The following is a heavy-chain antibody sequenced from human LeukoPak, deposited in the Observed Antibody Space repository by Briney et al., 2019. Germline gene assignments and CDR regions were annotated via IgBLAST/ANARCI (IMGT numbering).Heavy chain of an antibody. V-gene: IGHV3-30*18. CDR1: GFTFSSYG. CDR3: AKEARGVLWFGTARG. D-gene: IGHD3-10*01. CDR2: ISYDGSNK. J-gene: IGHJ4*02. Sequence: GGSLRLSCAASGFTFSSYGMHWVRQAPGKGLEWVAVISYDGSNKYYADSVKGRFTISRDNSKNTLYLQMNSLRAEDTAAYYCAKEARGVLWFGTARGRGQGTLVTVSS.